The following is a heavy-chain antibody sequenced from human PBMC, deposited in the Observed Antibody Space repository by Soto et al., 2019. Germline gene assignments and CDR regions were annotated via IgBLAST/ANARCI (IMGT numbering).Heavy chain of an antibody. CDR1: GFSFSTYG. D-gene: IGHD3-22*01. Sequence: QVHLEASGGGVVQPGRSLSLSCAASGFSFSTYGMHWVRQAPGKGLEWVAVISHDGGNEYYADSAKGRFTISRDSSKNAVYLQMSKVRAEDTAVYYSAKDTSSGYTRGYFDFWGLGTLVTVSS. V-gene: IGHV3-30*18. CDR3: AKDTSSGYTRGYFDF. J-gene: IGHJ2*01. CDR2: ISHDGGNE.